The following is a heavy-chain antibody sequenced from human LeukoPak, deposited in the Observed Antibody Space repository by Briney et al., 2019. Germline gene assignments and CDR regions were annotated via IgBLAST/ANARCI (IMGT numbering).Heavy chain of an antibody. CDR2: ISGGADKT. CDR1: GFTFSSYA. D-gene: IGHD6-13*01. Sequence: HPGGSLRLSCAASGFTFSSYAMNWVRQAPGKGLEWVSGISGGADKTYYADSVKGRFTISRDNSKNTLYLQMNSLRAEDTAVYYCGKVPGYSSTLRWGQGTLVTVSS. V-gene: IGHV3-23*01. J-gene: IGHJ4*02. CDR3: GKVPGYSSTLR.